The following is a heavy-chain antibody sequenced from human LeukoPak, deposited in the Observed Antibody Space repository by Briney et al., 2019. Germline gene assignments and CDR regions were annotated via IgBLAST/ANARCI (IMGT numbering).Heavy chain of an antibody. CDR2: IIPIFGTA. CDR1: GYTFTSYG. D-gene: IGHD6-13*01. CDR3: ARDSTPIAAAGTSSLDP. V-gene: IGHV1-69*05. J-gene: IGHJ5*02. Sequence: ASVKVSCKASGYTFTSYGISWVRQAPGQGLEWMGGIIPIFGTANYAQKFQGRVTITTDESTSTAYMELSSLRSEDTAVYYCARDSTPIAAAGTSSLDPWGQGTLVTVSS.